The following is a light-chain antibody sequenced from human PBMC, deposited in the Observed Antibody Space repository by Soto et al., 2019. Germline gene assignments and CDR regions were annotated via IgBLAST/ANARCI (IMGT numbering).Light chain of an antibody. CDR2: EVA. CDR3: SSYAGRNNLI. V-gene: IGLV2-8*02. CDR1: SSDVGGYDF. Sequence: QSALTQPPSASRSPGQSVTISCTGTSSDVGGYDFVSWYQQYPGKAPKLLIYEVAKRPSGIPARFSASKSGNTASLTVSGLQDDDEADYYGSSYAGRNNLIFGGGTKLTVL. J-gene: IGLJ2*01.